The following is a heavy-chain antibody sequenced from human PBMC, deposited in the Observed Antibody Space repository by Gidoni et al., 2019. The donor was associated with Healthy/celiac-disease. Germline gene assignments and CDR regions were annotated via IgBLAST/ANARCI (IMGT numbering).Heavy chain of an antibody. Sequence: QVQLVESGGGVVQPGRSLRLPCAASGFTFSSYGMHWVRQAPGKGLEWVAVISYDGSNKYYADSVKGRFTISRDNSKNTLYLQMNSLRAEDTAVYYCAKAQIGGNYYYYGMDVWGQGTTVTVSS. J-gene: IGHJ6*02. V-gene: IGHV3-30*18. CDR2: ISYDGSNK. CDR1: GFTFSSYG. D-gene: IGHD2-15*01. CDR3: AKAQIGGNYYYYGMDV.